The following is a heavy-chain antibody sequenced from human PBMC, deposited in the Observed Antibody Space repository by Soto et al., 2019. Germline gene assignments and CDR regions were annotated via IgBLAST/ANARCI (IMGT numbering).Heavy chain of an antibody. CDR1: GGSISSYY. V-gene: IGHV4-59*01. J-gene: IGHJ6*02. Sequence: SETLSLTCTVSGGSISSYYWSWIRQPPGKGLEWIGYIYYSGSTNYNPSLKSRVTISVDTSTNQFSLKLSSVTAEDTAVYYCARDKDYGDYYYYGMDVWGPGTPVTVSS. D-gene: IGHD4-17*01. CDR3: ARDKDYGDYYYYGMDV. CDR2: IYYSGST.